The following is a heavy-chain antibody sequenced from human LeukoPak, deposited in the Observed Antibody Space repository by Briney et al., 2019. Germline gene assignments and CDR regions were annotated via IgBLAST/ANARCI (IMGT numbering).Heavy chain of an antibody. CDR2: ISYDESDK. D-gene: IGHD2-15*01. V-gene: IGHV3-30*18. CDR3: AKGVVAATNAAYYGMDV. J-gene: IGHJ6*02. Sequence: GGSLRLSCAASGFTFSNYGMYWVRQAPGKGLEWVAVISYDESDKYYADSVKGRFTISRDNSKNTLYLQMNSLRPEDTAVYYCAKGVVAATNAAYYGMDVWGQGTTVTASS. CDR1: GFTFSNYG.